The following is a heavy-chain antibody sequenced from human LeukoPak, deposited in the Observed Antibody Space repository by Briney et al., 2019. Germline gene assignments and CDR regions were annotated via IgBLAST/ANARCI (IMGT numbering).Heavy chain of an antibody. CDR1: GGSISSGSYY. CDR2: IYYSGST. D-gene: IGHD2/OR15-2a*01. CDR3: ARSQGITFGDI. V-gene: IGHV4-61*10. J-gene: IGHJ3*02. Sequence: SETLSLTCTVSGGSISSGSYYWSWIRQPAGKGLEWIGRIYYSGSTNYNPSLKSRVTISVDTSKNQFSLKLSYVTAADTAVYYCARSQGITFGDIWGQGTMVTVSS.